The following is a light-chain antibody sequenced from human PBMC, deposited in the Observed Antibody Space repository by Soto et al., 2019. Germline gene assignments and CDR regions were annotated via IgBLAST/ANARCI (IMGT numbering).Light chain of an antibody. Sequence: DIQMTQSPSSLSASVGDRVTITCRASQGIGNYLAWYQQKPGKVPKVLIYGASTLQSGVPSRFSGSGSGTDFTLTISSLQPEDVATYYCHKYDSAPFTFGPGTKVDIK. CDR3: HKYDSAPFT. V-gene: IGKV1-27*01. J-gene: IGKJ3*01. CDR2: GAS. CDR1: QGIGNY.